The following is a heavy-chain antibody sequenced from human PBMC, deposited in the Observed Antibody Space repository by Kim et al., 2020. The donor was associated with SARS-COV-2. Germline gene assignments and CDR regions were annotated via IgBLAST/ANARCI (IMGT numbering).Heavy chain of an antibody. CDR3: ARAPRY. J-gene: IGHJ4*02. CDR2: YSGRTT. V-gene: IGHV3-53*01. Sequence: YSGRTTYSAHPVKGRFTISRDNSKNTLYLQMNSLRAEDTAVYYCARAPRYWGQGTLVTVSS.